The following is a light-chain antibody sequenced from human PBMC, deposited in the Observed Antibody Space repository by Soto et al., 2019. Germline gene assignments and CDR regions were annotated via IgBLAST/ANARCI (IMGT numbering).Light chain of an antibody. CDR2: GNS. Sequence: QSLLTQPPSVSGAPRQRVTISRTGSSSKIGAGYDVHWYQQLPGTAPKLLIYGNSNRPSGVPDRFSGSKSGTSASLAITGLQAEDEADYYCQSYDSSLSGSIVFGTGTKVTVL. J-gene: IGLJ1*01. V-gene: IGLV1-40*01. CDR3: QSYDSSLSGSIV. CDR1: SSKIGAGYD.